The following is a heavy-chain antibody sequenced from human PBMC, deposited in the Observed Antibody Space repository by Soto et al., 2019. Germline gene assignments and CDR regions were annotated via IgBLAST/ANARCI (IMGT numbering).Heavy chain of an antibody. CDR2: ISWNSGSI. D-gene: IGHD6-13*01. Sequence: GGSLRLSCAASGFTFDDYAMHWVRQAPGKGLEWVSGISWNSGSIGYADSVKGRFTISRDNAKNSLYLQMNSLRAEDTALYYCAKDNVAAAGTGSWFDPWGQGTLVTVSS. J-gene: IGHJ5*02. CDR1: GFTFDDYA. CDR3: AKDNVAAAGTGSWFDP. V-gene: IGHV3-9*01.